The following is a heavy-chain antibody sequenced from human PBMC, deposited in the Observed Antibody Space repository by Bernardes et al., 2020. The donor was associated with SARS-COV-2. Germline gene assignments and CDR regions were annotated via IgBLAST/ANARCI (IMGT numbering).Heavy chain of an antibody. CDR2: IHYIENT. J-gene: IGHJ4*02. CDR1: GGSISHYY. V-gene: IGHV4-59*01. Sequence: SETLSLTCTVSGGSISHYYWSWIRQPPGKGLEWIGYIHYIENTNYNPSLKSRVSISVDTSKNQFSLKLNSVTAADTAVYYCARGILGHCTSSSCYNEDGFDYWGQGTLVTVSS. CDR3: ARGILGHCTSSSCYNEDGFDY. D-gene: IGHD2-2*02.